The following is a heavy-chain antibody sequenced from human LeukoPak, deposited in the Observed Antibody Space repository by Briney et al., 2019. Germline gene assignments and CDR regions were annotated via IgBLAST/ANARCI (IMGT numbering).Heavy chain of an antibody. CDR1: GGSISSSSYS. CDR3: ASLGTVTTFWFDP. J-gene: IGHJ5*02. CDR2: IYYSGST. V-gene: IGHV4-39*01. Sequence: SETLSLTCTVSGGSISSSSYSWGWIRQPPGKGLEWIGSIYYSGSTYYNPSLKSRVTISVDTSKNQFSLKLSSVTAADTAVYYCASLGTVTTFWFDPWGQGTLVTVSS. D-gene: IGHD4-17*01.